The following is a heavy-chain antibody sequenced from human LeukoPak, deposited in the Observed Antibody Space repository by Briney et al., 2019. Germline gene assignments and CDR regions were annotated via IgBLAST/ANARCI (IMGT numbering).Heavy chain of an antibody. CDR2: INPSGGST. J-gene: IGHJ4*02. V-gene: IGHV1-46*01. CDR3: ARGLKHYYDSSGPAYYFDY. D-gene: IGHD3-22*01. Sequence: ASVKVSCKASGYTFTSYYMHWVRQAPGQGLEWMGLINPSGGSTSYAQKFQGRVTMTRDTSTSTVCMELSSLRSEDTAVYYCARGLKHYYDSSGPAYYFDYWGQGTLVTVSS. CDR1: GYTFTSYY.